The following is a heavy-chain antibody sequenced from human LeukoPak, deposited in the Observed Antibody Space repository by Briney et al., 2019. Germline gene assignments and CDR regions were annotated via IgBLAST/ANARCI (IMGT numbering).Heavy chain of an antibody. Sequence: GGSLKLSCAASGFTFSGSAMHWVRQASGKGLEWVGRIRSKANSYATAYAASVKGRFTISRDDSKNTAYLQMNSLKTEDTAVYYCTRPIYGDYDHNWFDPWGQGTLVTVSS. V-gene: IGHV3-73*01. D-gene: IGHD4-17*01. CDR3: TRPIYGDYDHNWFDP. CDR2: IRSKANSYAT. CDR1: GFTFSGSA. J-gene: IGHJ5*02.